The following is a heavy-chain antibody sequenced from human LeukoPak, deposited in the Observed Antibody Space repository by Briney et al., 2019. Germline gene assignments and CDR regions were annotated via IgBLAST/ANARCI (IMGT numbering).Heavy chain of an antibody. J-gene: IGHJ4*02. Sequence: GGSLRLSCAASGFTFSDYYMSWIRQAPGKGLEWVSYISSSSSYTNYADSVKGRFTISRDNAKNSLYLQMNSLRAEDTAVYYCASAGHGHCSSTSCFYFDYWGQGTLVTVSS. D-gene: IGHD2-2*01. CDR2: ISSSSSYT. CDR3: ASAGHGHCSSTSCFYFDY. CDR1: GFTFSDYY. V-gene: IGHV3-11*06.